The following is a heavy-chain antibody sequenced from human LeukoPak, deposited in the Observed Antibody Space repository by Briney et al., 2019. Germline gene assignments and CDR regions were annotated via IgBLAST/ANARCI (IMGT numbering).Heavy chain of an antibody. J-gene: IGHJ4*02. CDR2: IRSKANNYAP. V-gene: IGHV3-73*01. CDR1: GFTFSGSS. Sequence: GGSLTLSCAASGFTFSGSSMHWVRQASGRGLEWVGHIRSKANNYAPAYAASVKGRFTISRDDLKSTALLQMNSLKTEDSAVYYCAGPYDGSGQAFDYWGQGTLVTVSS. CDR3: AGPYDGSGQAFDY. D-gene: IGHD3-22*01.